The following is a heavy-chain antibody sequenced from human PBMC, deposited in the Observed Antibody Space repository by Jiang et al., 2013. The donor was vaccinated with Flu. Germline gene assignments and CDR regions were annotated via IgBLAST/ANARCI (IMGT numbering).Heavy chain of an antibody. D-gene: IGHD1-14*01. CDR2: INPNSGGT. CDR3: ARNEPEGLGPQYYYYYMDV. V-gene: IGHV1-2*02. CDR1: GYTFTGYY. Sequence: GAEVKKPGASVKVSCKASGYTFTGYYMHWVRQAPGQGLEWMGWINPNSGGTNYAQKFQGRVTMTRDTSISTAYMELSRLRSDDTAVYYCARNEPEGLGPQYYYYYMDVWGKGTTVTVSS. J-gene: IGHJ6*03.